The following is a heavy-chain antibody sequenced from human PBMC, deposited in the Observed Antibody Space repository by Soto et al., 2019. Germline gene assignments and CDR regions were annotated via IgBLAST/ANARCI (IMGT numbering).Heavy chain of an antibody. D-gene: IGHD5-18*01. CDR2: IIPIFGTA. CDR1: GGTFSSYA. CDR3: ARAQSDGYSLDAFDI. J-gene: IGHJ3*02. Sequence: SVKVSCKASGGTFSSYAISWVRQAPGQGLEWMGGIIPIFGTANYAQKFQGRVTITADESTSTAYMELSSLRSEDTAVYYCARAQSDGYSLDAFDIWGHGTMVTVSS. V-gene: IGHV1-69*13.